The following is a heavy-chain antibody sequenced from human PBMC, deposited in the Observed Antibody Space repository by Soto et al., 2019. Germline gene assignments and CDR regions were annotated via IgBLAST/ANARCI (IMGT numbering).Heavy chain of an antibody. CDR3: ATPGNYRFDN. CDR1: AFSFSTSW. V-gene: IGHV3-74*01. CDR2: INPDGRTI. Sequence: GGSLRLSCAASAFSFSTSWMHWVRQAPGEGLVWVSRINPDGRTINYADSVKGRFTISRDNAKNTLYLQMNILRVEDTAVYFCATPGNYRFDNWGLGTLVTVSS. J-gene: IGHJ4*02. D-gene: IGHD1-1*01.